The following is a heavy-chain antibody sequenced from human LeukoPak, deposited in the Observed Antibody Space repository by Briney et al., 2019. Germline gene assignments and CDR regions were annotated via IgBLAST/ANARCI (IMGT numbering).Heavy chain of an antibody. D-gene: IGHD6-19*01. CDR2: ISWNSVSI. CDR1: GFTFSSYA. Sequence: PGGSLRLSCAASGFTFSSYAMSWVRQAPGKGLEWVSGISWNSVSIGYADSVKGRFTISRDNAKNSLYLQMNSLRAEDTALYYCAKDKGSSGCCDAFDIWGQGTMVTVSS. CDR3: AKDKGSSGCCDAFDI. V-gene: IGHV3-9*01. J-gene: IGHJ3*02.